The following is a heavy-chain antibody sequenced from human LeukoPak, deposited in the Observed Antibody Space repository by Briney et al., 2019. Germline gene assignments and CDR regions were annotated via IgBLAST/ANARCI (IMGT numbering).Heavy chain of an antibody. CDR3: ARRVSGGDAFDI. CDR1: GYTFTSYG. J-gene: IGHJ3*02. V-gene: IGHV1-2*02. D-gene: IGHD6-13*01. Sequence: ASVKVSCKASGYTFTSYGISWVRQAPGQGLEWMGWINPNSGGTNYAQKFQGRVTMTRDTSISTAYMELSRLRSDDTAVYYCARRVSGGDAFDIWGQGTMVTVSS. CDR2: INPNSGGT.